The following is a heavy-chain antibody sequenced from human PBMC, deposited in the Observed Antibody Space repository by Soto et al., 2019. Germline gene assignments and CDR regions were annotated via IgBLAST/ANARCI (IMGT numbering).Heavy chain of an antibody. V-gene: IGHV3-23*01. Sequence: SLRLSCAASGVTFSSYAMSCVRQAPGKGLEWVSAISGSGGSTYYADSVKGRFTISRDNSKNTLYLQMNSLRAEDTAVYYCAKGRAGYRINNWFDPWGQGTLVTVSS. CDR1: GVTFSSYA. CDR3: AKGRAGYRINNWFDP. D-gene: IGHD6-25*01. CDR2: ISGSGGST. J-gene: IGHJ5*02.